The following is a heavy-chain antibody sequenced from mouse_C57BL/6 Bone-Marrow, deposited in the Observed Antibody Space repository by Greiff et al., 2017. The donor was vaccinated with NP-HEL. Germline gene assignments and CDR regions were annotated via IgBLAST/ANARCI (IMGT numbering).Heavy chain of an antibody. CDR3: ARGAY. CDR1: GYEFSNYW. CDR2: IYPGGGDT. Sequence: QVQLQQSGAELVKPGASVKISCKASGYEFSNYWMNWVKQRPGKGLEWIGQIYPGGGDTNYNGNFKDKATLTADKSSSTAYMQLSRLTSEDSAVYFCARGAYWGQGTLVTVSA. V-gene: IGHV1-80*01. J-gene: IGHJ3*01.